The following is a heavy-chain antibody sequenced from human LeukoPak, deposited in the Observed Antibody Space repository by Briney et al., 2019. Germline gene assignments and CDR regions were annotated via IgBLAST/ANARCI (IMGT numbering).Heavy chain of an antibody. Sequence: SETLSLTCTVSGGSVSSGSYYWSWIRQPPGKGLEWIGYIYYSGSTNYNPSLKSRVTISVDTSKNQFSLKLSSVTAADTAVYYCARDGYYDSSGYYYGLVNYWGQGTLVTVSS. CDR2: IYYSGST. CDR3: ARDGYYDSSGYYYGLVNY. CDR1: GGSVSSGSYY. J-gene: IGHJ4*02. V-gene: IGHV4-61*01. D-gene: IGHD3-22*01.